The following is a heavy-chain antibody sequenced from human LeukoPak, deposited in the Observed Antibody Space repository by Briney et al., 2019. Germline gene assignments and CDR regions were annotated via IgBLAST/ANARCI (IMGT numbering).Heavy chain of an antibody. Sequence: SETLSLTCTVSGGSISSSSYYWGWIRQPPGKGLEWIGSIYYSGSTYYNPSLKSRVTIYVDTSKNPFSLKLSSVTAADTAVYYCARRILRGGYYMDVWGKGTTVTVSS. J-gene: IGHJ6*03. CDR1: GGSISSSSYY. CDR3: ARRILRGGYYMDV. CDR2: IYYSGST. D-gene: IGHD3-10*01. V-gene: IGHV4-39*01.